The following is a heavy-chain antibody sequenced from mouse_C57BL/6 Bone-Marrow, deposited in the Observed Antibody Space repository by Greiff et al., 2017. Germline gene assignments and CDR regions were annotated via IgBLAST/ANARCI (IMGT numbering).Heavy chain of an antibody. D-gene: IGHD6-1*01. CDR2: IYPRSGNT. CDR3: ARGAADAMYY. CDR1: GYTFTSYG. J-gene: IGHJ4*01. V-gene: IGHV1-81*01. Sequence: QVQLQQSGAELARPGASVKLSCKASGYTFTSYGISWVKQRTGQGLEWIGEIYPRSGNTYYNEKFKGKATLTADKSSITAYMELRSMTSEYSAVYFCARGAADAMYYWGQGTSVTVSS.